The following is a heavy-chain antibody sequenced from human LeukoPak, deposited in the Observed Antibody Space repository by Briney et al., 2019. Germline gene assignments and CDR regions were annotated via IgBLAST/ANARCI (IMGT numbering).Heavy chain of an antibody. Sequence: GGSLRLSCAASGFTFSSYAMSWVRQAPGKGLEWVSVISGGGGSTYYADSVKGRFTISRDNSKNTLYLQLNSLRAEDTAVYYCSKEQLERRGIGNFDYWGQGTLVTVSS. CDR2: ISGGGGST. V-gene: IGHV3-23*01. J-gene: IGHJ4*02. CDR1: GFTFSSYA. CDR3: SKEQLERRGIGNFDY. D-gene: IGHD1-1*01.